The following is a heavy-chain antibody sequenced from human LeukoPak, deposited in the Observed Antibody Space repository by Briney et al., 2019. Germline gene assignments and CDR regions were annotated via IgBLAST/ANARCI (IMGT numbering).Heavy chain of an antibody. CDR3: ARHGSVDTPLVYSSGWYAFDY. Sequence: SETLSLTCTVSGGSISSGGSIGSFYWSWIRQPAGKGLEWIGRIDAGGSTNYNPSLRGRVTISVDTSKNQFSLRLISVTAADTAVYYCARHGSVDTPLVYSSGWYAFDYWGQGTLVTVSS. CDR2: IDAGGST. CDR1: GGSISSGGSIGSFY. D-gene: IGHD6-19*01. J-gene: IGHJ4*02. V-gene: IGHV4-61*02.